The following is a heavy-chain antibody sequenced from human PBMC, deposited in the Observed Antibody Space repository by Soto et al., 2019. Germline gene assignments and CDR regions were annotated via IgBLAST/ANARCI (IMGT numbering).Heavy chain of an antibody. CDR2: INAGNGNT. CDR3: ASGMVRGAPGYAFDI. J-gene: IGHJ3*02. V-gene: IGHV1-3*01. D-gene: IGHD3-10*01. CDR1: GYTFTSYA. Sequence: ASVKVSCKASGYTFTSYAMHWVRQAPGQRLEWMGWINAGNGNTKYSQKFQGRVTITRDTSASTAYMELSSLRSEDTAVYYCASGMVRGAPGYAFDIWGPGTMVTVSS.